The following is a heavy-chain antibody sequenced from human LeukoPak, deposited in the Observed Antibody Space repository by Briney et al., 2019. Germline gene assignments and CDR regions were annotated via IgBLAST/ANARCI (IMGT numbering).Heavy chain of an antibody. V-gene: IGHV3-64*01. J-gene: IGHJ4*02. CDR1: GFTFSSYA. Sequence: GGSLRLSCAASGFTFSSYAMHWVRQAPGKGLEYVSAISSNGGSTYYANSVKGRFTISRDNSKNTLYLQMGSLRAEDMAVYYCARAMLYCSGGSCYLDYWGQGTLVTVSS. D-gene: IGHD2-15*01. CDR3: ARAMLYCSGGSCYLDY. CDR2: ISSNGGST.